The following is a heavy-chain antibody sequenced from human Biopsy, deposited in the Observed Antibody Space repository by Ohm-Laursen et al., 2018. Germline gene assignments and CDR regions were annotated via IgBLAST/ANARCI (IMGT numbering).Heavy chain of an antibody. CDR3: GNEVHGRDY. CDR1: GKTFSDYQ. J-gene: IGHJ4*02. Sequence: PSETLSLTCAVFGKTFSDYQWSWIRQPPGKGLEWIRQINQAGTTNYNPSLKSRVSISADASKYEFSLRLTSVTAADTAVYLCGNEVHGRDYWGLGAQVTVSS. D-gene: IGHD2-15*01. V-gene: IGHV4-34*08. CDR2: INQAGTT.